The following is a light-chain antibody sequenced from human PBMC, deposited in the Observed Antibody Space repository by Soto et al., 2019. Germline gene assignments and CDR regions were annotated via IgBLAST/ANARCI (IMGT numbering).Light chain of an antibody. CDR1: QGVSRW. V-gene: IGKV1D-12*01. CDR3: QQANSFPLS. Sequence: DIQMTQSPSSLSASIGDRVSITCRASQGVSRWLAWYQQKPGKAPKLLIYAASSLEGGVPSRFSGSGSGTDFTLTINSLQPEDFATYYCQQANSFPLSFGGGTKVDIK. J-gene: IGKJ4*01. CDR2: AAS.